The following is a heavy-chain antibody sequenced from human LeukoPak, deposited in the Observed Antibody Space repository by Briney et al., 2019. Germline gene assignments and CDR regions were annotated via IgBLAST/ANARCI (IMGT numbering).Heavy chain of an antibody. V-gene: IGHV4-59*08. D-gene: IGHD2-15*01. CDR1: GGSISSYY. CDR2: IYYSGST. J-gene: IGHJ4*02. CDR3: ARRPLGYCSGGSCGY. Sequence: SETLSLTCTVSGGSISSYYWSWIRQPPGKGLEWIGYIYYSGSTNYNPSLKSRVTISVDTSKNQFSLKLSSVTAADTAVYYCARRPLGYCSGGSCGYWGQGTLVTVSS.